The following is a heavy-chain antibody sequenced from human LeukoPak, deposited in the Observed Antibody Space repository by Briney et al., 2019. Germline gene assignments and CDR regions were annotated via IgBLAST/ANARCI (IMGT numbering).Heavy chain of an antibody. CDR2: INPSGGST. CDR1: GYTFTSYY. CDR3: ARTYSSSDEFDY. Sequence: ASVKVSCKASGYTFTSYYIHWVRRAPGQGLEWMGIINPSGGSTTYAQKFQGRVAMTRDTSTSRVYMEVSSLRSEDTAVYYCARTYSSSDEFDYWGQGTLVTVSS. V-gene: IGHV1-46*01. D-gene: IGHD6-13*01. J-gene: IGHJ4*02.